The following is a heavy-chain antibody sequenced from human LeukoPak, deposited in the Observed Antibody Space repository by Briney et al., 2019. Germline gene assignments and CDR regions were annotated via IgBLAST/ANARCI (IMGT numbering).Heavy chain of an antibody. J-gene: IGHJ4*02. CDR1: GGSFSGYY. V-gene: IGHV4-34*01. CDR2: INHSGST. Sequence: SETLSLTCAVYGGSFSGYYWSWIRQPPGKGLEWIGEINHSGSTNYNPSLKSRVTISVDTSKNQFSLKLSSVTAADTAMYYCARYRVYAFWSGYYYFDYWGQGTLVTVSS. D-gene: IGHD3-3*01. CDR3: ARYRVYAFWSGYYYFDY.